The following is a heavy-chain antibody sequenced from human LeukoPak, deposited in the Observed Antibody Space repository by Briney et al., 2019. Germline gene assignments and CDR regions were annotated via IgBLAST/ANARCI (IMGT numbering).Heavy chain of an antibody. CDR2: ISYDGSNK. CDR3: AKGESIAMAARPFDY. D-gene: IGHD6-19*01. J-gene: IGHJ4*02. CDR1: GFTFSSYG. V-gene: IGHV3-30*18. Sequence: GGSLRLSCAASGFTFSSYGMHWVRQAPGKGLEWVAVISYDGSNKYYADSVKGRFTISRDNSKNTLYLQMNSLRAEDTAVYYCAKGESIAMAARPFDYWGQGTLVTVSS.